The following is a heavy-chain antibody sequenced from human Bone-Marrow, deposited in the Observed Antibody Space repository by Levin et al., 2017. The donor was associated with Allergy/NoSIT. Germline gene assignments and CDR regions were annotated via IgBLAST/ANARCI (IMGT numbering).Heavy chain of an antibody. CDR1: GFRFDDYA. CDR3: VKDARQGQQLAGDLDY. J-gene: IGHJ4*02. CDR2: VSWNGASL. D-gene: IGHD6-13*01. V-gene: IGHV3-9*01. Sequence: SLKISCTASGFRFDDYAMHWVRQVPGKGLEWVAYVSWNGASLGYAESVKGRFTISRDNAKSSLYLQMNSLTADDTAFYYCVKDARQGQQLAGDLDYWGQGTLVTVSS.